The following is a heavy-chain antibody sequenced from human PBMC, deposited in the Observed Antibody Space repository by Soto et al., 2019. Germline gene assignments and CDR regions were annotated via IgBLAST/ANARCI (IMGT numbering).Heavy chain of an antibody. J-gene: IGHJ3*02. CDR2: IYFSGTT. CDR1: GDSISSGGYY. D-gene: IGHD4-17*01. CDR3: ARMATVATPAFDI. Sequence: SETLSLTCTVSGDSISSGGYYWSWIRQDPGKGLEWIGYIYFSGTTYYNPSLESRVTISVDTSDNQFSLKLNSVTAADTALYYCARMATVATPAFDIWGQGTMVTVSS. V-gene: IGHV4-31*03.